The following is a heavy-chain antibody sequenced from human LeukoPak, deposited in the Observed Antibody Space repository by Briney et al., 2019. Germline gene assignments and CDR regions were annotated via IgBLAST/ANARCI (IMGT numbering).Heavy chain of an antibody. J-gene: IGHJ5*02. V-gene: IGHV4-59*11. CDR2: IYYSGST. CDR1: GGSISSHY. Sequence: PSETLSLTCTVSGGSISSHYWSWIRQPPGKGLEWIGYIYYSGSTNYNPSLKSRVTISVDTSKNQFSLKLSSVTAADTAEYYCARDAEGKATWFDPWGQGTLVTVSS. D-gene: IGHD1-14*01. CDR3: ARDAEGKATWFDP.